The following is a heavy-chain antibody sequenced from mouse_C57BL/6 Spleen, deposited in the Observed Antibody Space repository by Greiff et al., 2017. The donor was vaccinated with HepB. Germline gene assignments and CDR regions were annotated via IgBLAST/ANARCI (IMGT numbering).Heavy chain of an antibody. CDR2: ISYDGSN. Sequence: EVKLQESGPGLVKPSQSLSLTCSVTGYSITSGYYWNWIRQFPGNKLEWMGYISYDGSNNYNPSLKNRISITRDTSKNQFFLKLNSVTTEDTATYYCARKDYIAFDYWGQGTTLTVSS. CDR3: ARKDYIAFDY. D-gene: IGHD2-4*01. V-gene: IGHV3-6*01. CDR1: GYSITSGYY. J-gene: IGHJ2*01.